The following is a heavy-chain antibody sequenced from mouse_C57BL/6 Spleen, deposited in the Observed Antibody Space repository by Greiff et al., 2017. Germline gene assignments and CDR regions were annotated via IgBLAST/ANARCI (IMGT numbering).Heavy chain of an antibody. D-gene: IGHD1-1*01. Sequence: ESGPGLVKPSQSLSLTCSVTGYSITSGYYWNWIRQFPGNKLEWMGYISYDGSNNYNPSLKNRISITRDTSKNQFFLKLNSVTTEDTATYYCGDRGDYYGSSYDWYFDVWGTGTTVTVSS. CDR1: GYSITSGYY. CDR3: GDRGDYYGSSYDWYFDV. V-gene: IGHV3-6*01. CDR2: ISYDGSN. J-gene: IGHJ1*03.